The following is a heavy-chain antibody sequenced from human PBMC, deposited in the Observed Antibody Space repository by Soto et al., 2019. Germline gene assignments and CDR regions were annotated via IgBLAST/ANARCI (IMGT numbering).Heavy chain of an antibody. CDR3: AKDAPSYYDSSGYYGPFDN. V-gene: IGHV3-30*18. J-gene: IGHJ4*02. CDR1: GFTFSSYG. CDR2: ISYDGSNK. D-gene: IGHD3-22*01. Sequence: GGSLRLSCAASGFTFSSYGIHWVRQAPGKGLEWVALISYDGSNKYYADSVKGRFTISRDNSMNTLYLQMNSRRAEDTAMYYCAKDAPSYYDSSGYYGPFDNWGQGTLVTVSS.